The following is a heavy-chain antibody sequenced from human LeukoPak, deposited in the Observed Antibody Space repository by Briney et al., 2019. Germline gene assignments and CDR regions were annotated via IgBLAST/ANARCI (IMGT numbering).Heavy chain of an antibody. Sequence: GGSLRLSCAVSGFTFSSYWMNWVRQAPGKGLEWVASIKQDGGEKSYVDSVKGRFTISRDNTKNSLSLQLNGLRAEDTAVYYCARDGTAAGLYFDLWGQGTLVTVSS. V-gene: IGHV3-7*01. CDR1: GFTFSSYW. D-gene: IGHD6-13*01. CDR2: IKQDGGEK. J-gene: IGHJ4*01. CDR3: ARDGTAAGLYFDL.